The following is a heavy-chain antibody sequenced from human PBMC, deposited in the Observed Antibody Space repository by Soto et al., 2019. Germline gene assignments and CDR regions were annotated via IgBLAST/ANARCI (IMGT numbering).Heavy chain of an antibody. D-gene: IGHD2-21*01. V-gene: IGHV1-2*02. CDR1: GYTFTGYY. Sequence: ASVKVSCKASGYTFTGYYMHWVRQAPGQGLEWMGWINPNSGGTNYAQKFQGRVTMTRDTSISTAYMELSRLRPDDTAVYYCARSLLWLFYFDYWGQGTLVTVSS. CDR2: INPNSGGT. J-gene: IGHJ4*02. CDR3: ARSLLWLFYFDY.